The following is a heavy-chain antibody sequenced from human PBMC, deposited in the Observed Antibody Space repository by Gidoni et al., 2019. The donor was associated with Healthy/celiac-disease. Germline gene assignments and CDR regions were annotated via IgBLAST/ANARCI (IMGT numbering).Heavy chain of an antibody. CDR3: ARDYYDSSGYFFPRYMDV. CDR1: GYTFTSYG. D-gene: IGHD3-22*01. CDR2: ISAYNGNT. J-gene: IGHJ6*03. Sequence: QVQLVQSGAELKKPGASVKVSCKASGYTFTSYGISWVRQAPGQGLEWMGWISAYNGNTNYAQKLQGRVTMTTDTSTSTAYMELRSLRSDDTAVYYCARDYYDSSGYFFPRYMDVWGKGTTVTVSS. V-gene: IGHV1-18*04.